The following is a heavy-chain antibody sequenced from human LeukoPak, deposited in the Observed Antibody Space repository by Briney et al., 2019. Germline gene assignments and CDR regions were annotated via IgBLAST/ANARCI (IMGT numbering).Heavy chain of an antibody. CDR3: ARHGDPDIRFLEWLLYPPYYYGMDV. Sequence: ASVKVSCKASGYTFTGYYMHWVRQAPGQGLEWMGWINPNSGGTNYAQKFQGRVTMTRDTSISTAYMELSRLRSDDTAVYYCARHGDPDIRFLEWLLYPPYYYGMDVWGQGTTVTVSS. V-gene: IGHV1-2*02. J-gene: IGHJ6*02. D-gene: IGHD3-3*01. CDR1: GYTFTGYY. CDR2: INPNSGGT.